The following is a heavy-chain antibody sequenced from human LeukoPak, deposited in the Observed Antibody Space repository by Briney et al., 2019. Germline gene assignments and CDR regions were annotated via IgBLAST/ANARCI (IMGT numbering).Heavy chain of an antibody. CDR3: AKDTSIGKYCTNGVCSPSDY. Sequence: GGSLRLSCAGSGFTFSSYCMSWVRQPPGQGLEWVSFISDSGDYTSYADSMRGRFTISRNNSRNTLYPQMICLCTGDTAVYYCAKDTSIGKYCTNGVCSPSDYWGQGALVTVSP. CDR2: ISDSGDYT. CDR1: GFTFSSYC. D-gene: IGHD2-8*01. V-gene: IGHV3-23*01. J-gene: IGHJ4*02.